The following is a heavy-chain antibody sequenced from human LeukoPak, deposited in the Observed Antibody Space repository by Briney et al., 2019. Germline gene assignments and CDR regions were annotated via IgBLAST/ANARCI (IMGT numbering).Heavy chain of an antibody. J-gene: IGHJ3*02. CDR2: INSDGSST. V-gene: IGHV3-74*01. CDR3: ARWSRGDAFDI. CDR1: GFTFSSYW. Sequence: AGGSLRLSCAASGFTFSSYWMHWVRQAPGKGLVWVSRINSDGSSTSYADSVKGRFTISRDNAKNTLYPQMNSLRAEDTAVYYCARWSRGDAFDIWGQGTMVTVSS.